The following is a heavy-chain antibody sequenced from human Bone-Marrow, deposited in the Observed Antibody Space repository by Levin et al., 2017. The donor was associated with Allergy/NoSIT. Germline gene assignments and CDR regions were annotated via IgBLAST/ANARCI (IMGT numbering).Heavy chain of an antibody. V-gene: IGHV3-11*01. Sequence: PGGSLRLSCAASGIVFNDFFMTWIRQAPGKGLEWLSSISKSGETISYADSVKGRFTISKDDANNSLFLQMNGLRADDTAVYYCALGGATSGWYVGYWGQGTLVTVSS. CDR2: ISKSGETI. D-gene: IGHD6-13*01. CDR3: ALGGATSGWYVGY. J-gene: IGHJ4*02. CDR1: GIVFNDFF.